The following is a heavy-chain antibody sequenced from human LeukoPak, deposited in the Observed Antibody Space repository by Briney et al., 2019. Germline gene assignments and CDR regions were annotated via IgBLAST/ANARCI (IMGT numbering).Heavy chain of an antibody. Sequence: GGSLRLSCAASGLTFSSYSMNWVRQAPGKGLEWVSSISSSSSYIYYADSVKGRFTISRDNAKNSLYLQMNSLRAEDTAVYYCAREPFKGGELTYYYYYGMDVWGQGTTVTVSS. J-gene: IGHJ6*02. V-gene: IGHV3-21*01. CDR3: AREPFKGGELTYYYYYGMDV. CDR2: ISSSSSYI. D-gene: IGHD3-10*01. CDR1: GLTFSSYS.